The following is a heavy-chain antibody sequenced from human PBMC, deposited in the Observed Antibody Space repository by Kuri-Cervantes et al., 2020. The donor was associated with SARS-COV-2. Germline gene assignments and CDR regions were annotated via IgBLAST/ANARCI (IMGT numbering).Heavy chain of an antibody. CDR1: GYKFATYG. V-gene: IGHV1-18*01. J-gene: IGHJ3*02. CDR3: ARDRNPTPIVVLTVIRMDAFDI. D-gene: IGHD2-21*02. CDR2: INIYTGNT. Sequence: ASVKVSCKASGYKFATYGISWVRQAPGQGLGWVGWINIYTGNTKYAEKLQGRVTMTTDTSTSTAYMELRNLRSDDTAVYYCARDRNPTPIVVLTVIRMDAFDIWGQGTMVTVSS.